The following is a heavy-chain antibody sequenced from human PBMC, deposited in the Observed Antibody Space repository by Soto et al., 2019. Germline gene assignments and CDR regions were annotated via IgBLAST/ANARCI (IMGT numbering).Heavy chain of an antibody. J-gene: IGHJ4*02. Sequence: QVQLQESGPGLVKPSQTLSLTCTVSGGSISSGDYYWSWIRQPPGKGLEWIGYIYYSGSTYYNPSLKSRVTISVDTSKNQSSLKLSSVTAADTAVYYCARGRYCSGGSCYSDFDYWGQGTLVTVSS. CDR3: ARGRYCSGGSCYSDFDY. CDR2: IYYSGST. V-gene: IGHV4-30-4*01. CDR1: GGSISSGDYY. D-gene: IGHD2-15*01.